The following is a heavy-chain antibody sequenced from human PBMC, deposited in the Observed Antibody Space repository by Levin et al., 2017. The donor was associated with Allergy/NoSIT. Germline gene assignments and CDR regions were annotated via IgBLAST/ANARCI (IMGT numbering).Heavy chain of an antibody. Sequence: GGSLRLSCAASGFTFDDYGMTWVRQAPGKGLEWVSGINWNGGSTHYADSVKGRFRISRDNAKNSLYLQMNSLRAEDTASYYCARDQGSGWYNYWGQGTLVTVSS. V-gene: IGHV3-20*04. CDR1: GFTFDDYG. CDR2: INWNGGST. J-gene: IGHJ4*02. D-gene: IGHD6-19*01. CDR3: ARDQGSGWYNY.